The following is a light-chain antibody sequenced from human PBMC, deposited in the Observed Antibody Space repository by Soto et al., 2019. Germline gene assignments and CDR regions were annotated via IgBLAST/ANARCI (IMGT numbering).Light chain of an antibody. CDR2: EGS. J-gene: IGLJ2*01. CDR3: CSYAGSV. CDR1: SSDVGSYNL. Sequence: QSALTQPASVSGSPGQSITISCTGTSSDVGSYNLVSWYQQHPGKAPKLMIYEGSKRPSGVSNRFSGSKSGNTASLTISGLQAEDEADYYCCSYAGSVFGGGTKRTVL. V-gene: IGLV2-23*01.